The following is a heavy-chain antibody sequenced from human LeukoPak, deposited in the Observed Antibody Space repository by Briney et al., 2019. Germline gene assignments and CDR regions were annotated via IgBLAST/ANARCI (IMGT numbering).Heavy chain of an antibody. Sequence: ASVKVSCKASGYTFTSYGISWVRQAPGQGLEWMGWIHPSTGNPTYAQGFTGRFVFSLDTSVSTTYLQISSLKTEDTAVYYCARAYQRLGQLSLPDYWGQGTLVTVSS. CDR2: IHPSTGNP. V-gene: IGHV7-4-1*02. CDR1: GYTFTSYG. CDR3: ARAYQRLGQLSLPDY. J-gene: IGHJ4*02. D-gene: IGHD3-16*02.